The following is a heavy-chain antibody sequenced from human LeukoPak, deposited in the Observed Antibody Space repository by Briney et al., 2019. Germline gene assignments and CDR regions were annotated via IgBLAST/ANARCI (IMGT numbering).Heavy chain of an antibody. CDR1: GYSFTSYW. Sequence: GESLKISCKGSGYSFTSYWIGWVRQMPGKGLEWMGIIYPSDSDTRYSPSFQGQVTILADKSISTAYLQWSSLKASDTAMYYCARQRRNGGIAASNDAFDIWGQGTMVTVSS. CDR3: ARQRRNGGIAASNDAFDI. V-gene: IGHV5-51*01. CDR2: IYPSDSDT. J-gene: IGHJ3*02. D-gene: IGHD6-13*01.